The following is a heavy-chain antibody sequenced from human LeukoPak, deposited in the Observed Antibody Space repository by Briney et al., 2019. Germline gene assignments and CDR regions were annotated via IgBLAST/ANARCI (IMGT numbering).Heavy chain of an antibody. J-gene: IGHJ3*02. V-gene: IGHV1-46*01. D-gene: IGHD4-11*01. Sequence: ASVKVSCKASGYTFTRYYMHWVRQAPGQGLEWMGIINPSGGSTSYAQKFQGRVTMTRDMSTSTVYMELSSLRSEDAAVYYCARDRGNYDAFDIWGQGTMVTVSS. CDR2: INPSGGST. CDR1: GYTFTRYY. CDR3: ARDRGNYDAFDI.